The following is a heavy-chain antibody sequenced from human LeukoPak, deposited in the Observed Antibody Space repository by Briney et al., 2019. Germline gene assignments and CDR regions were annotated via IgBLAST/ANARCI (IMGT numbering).Heavy chain of an antibody. CDR2: SYSGGNA. D-gene: IGHD1-26*01. V-gene: IGHV4-59*01. J-gene: IGHJ3*01. CDR1: GASTSAYC. CDR3: AHSKRGGGYYINAFAV. Sequence: PSETLSLTCTVSGASTSAYCWSWIRQPPGKGLEWIGYSYSGGNANYNPSLKSRVTISIDTSENQFSLRLTSVTAADTAIYFCAHSKRGGGYYINAFAVWRQGALVTISS.